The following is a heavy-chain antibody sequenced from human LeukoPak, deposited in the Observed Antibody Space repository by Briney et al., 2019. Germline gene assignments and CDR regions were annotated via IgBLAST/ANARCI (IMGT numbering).Heavy chain of an antibody. CDR3: ASLNYYDSF. Sequence: SETLSLTCTVSGGSISSYYWSWIRQPPGKGLEWIGNIYYSGSTNYNPSLKSRVTISADTSKNEFCLKLSSVTAADTAVYYCASLNYYDSFWGQGTLVTVSS. J-gene: IGHJ4*02. CDR1: GGSISSYY. CDR2: IYYSGST. V-gene: IGHV4-59*08. D-gene: IGHD3-22*01.